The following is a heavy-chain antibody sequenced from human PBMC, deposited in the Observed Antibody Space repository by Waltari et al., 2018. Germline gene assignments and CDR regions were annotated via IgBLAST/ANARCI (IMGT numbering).Heavy chain of an antibody. CDR2: IYSGGST. Sequence: EVQLVESGGGLIQPGGSLRLSCAASGFTVSSTYMSWVRQAPGKGLGRVSVIYSGGSTYYADSVKGRFTISRDNSKNTLYLQMNSLRAEDTAVYYWASLSPPYCSSTSCRDYWGQGTLVTVSS. V-gene: IGHV3-53*01. D-gene: IGHD2-2*01. J-gene: IGHJ4*02. CDR3: ASLSPPYCSSTSCRDY. CDR1: GFTVSSTY.